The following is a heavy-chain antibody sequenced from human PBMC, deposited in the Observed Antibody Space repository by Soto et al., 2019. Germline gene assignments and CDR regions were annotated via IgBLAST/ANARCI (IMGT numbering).Heavy chain of an antibody. CDR3: ARSSYDFWSGYYTY. V-gene: IGHV4-59*01. Sequence: ETLSLTCTVSGGSISSYYWSWIRQPPGKGLEWIGYIYYSGSTNYNPSLKSRVTISVDTSKNQFSLKLSSVTAADTAVYYCARSSYDFWSGYYTYWGQGTLVTVSS. D-gene: IGHD3-3*01. J-gene: IGHJ4*02. CDR1: GGSISSYY. CDR2: IYYSGST.